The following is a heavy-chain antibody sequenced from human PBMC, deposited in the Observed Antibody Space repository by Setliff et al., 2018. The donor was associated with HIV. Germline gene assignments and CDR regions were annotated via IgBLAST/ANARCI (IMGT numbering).Heavy chain of an antibody. J-gene: IGHJ4*02. CDR1: GGSISSTNW. CDR3: GRQAWDHQSSGYFVDY. Sequence: PSETLSLTCAVSGGSISSTNWWSWVRQPPGKGLEWIGEIYHTGSTNYNPSLKSRVTISVDKSKNQFSLKLAFVTAADTAVYYCGRQAWDHQSSGYFVDYWGQGTLVTVSS. V-gene: IGHV4-4*02. CDR2: IYHTGST. D-gene: IGHD6-19*01.